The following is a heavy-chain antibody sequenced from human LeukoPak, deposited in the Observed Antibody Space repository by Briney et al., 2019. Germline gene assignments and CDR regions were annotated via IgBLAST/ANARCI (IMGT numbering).Heavy chain of an antibody. D-gene: IGHD3-10*01. Sequence: PSETLSLTCTVSGVSISSYYWSWIRQPPGKGLEWIGYIYYSGSTNYNPALKSRGTISVDSSKNQFSLKLSSVTAADTAVYYCARTTGNVFLWFVGDYYFDYWGQGTLVTVSS. V-gene: IGHV4-59*08. CDR3: ARTTGNVFLWFVGDYYFDY. J-gene: IGHJ4*02. CDR2: IYYSGST. CDR1: GVSISSYY.